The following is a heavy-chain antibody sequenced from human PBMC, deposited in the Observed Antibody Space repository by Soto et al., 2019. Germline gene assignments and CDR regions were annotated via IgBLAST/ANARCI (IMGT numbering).Heavy chain of an antibody. D-gene: IGHD6-6*01. Sequence: PSETLSLTCAVYGGSFSVYYWSWIRQPPGKGLEWIGEINHSGSTNYNPSLKSRVTISVDTSKNQFSLKLSSVTAADTAVYYCARGGIAARPLYFDYWGQGTLVTVSS. CDR1: GGSFSVYY. V-gene: IGHV4-34*01. CDR2: INHSGST. J-gene: IGHJ4*02. CDR3: ARGGIAARPLYFDY.